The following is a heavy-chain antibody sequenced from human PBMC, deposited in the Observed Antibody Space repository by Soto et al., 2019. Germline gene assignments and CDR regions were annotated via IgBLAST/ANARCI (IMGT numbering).Heavy chain of an antibody. J-gene: IGHJ6*02. V-gene: IGHV3-30-3*01. CDR3: ARDRTIVGATGGMDV. CDR1: GFTFSSYA. CDR2: ISYDGSNK. D-gene: IGHD1-26*01. Sequence: EGSLRLSCAASGFTFSSYAMHWVRQAPGKGLEWVAVISYDGSNKYYADSVKGRFTISRDNSKNTLYLQMNSLRAEDTAVYYCARDRTIVGATGGMDVWGQGTTVTVS.